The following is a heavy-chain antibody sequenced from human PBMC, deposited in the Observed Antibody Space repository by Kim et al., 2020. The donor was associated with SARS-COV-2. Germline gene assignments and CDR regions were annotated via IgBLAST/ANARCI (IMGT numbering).Heavy chain of an antibody. CDR3: ARGPDRRIVVLPAAIAAFFDY. V-gene: IGHV4-34*01. J-gene: IGHJ4*02. D-gene: IGHD2-2*01. CDR1: GGSFSGYY. CDR2: INHSGST. Sequence: SETLSLTCAVYGGSFSGYYWSWIRQPPGKGLEWIGEINHSGSTNYNPSLKSRVTISVDTSKNQFSLKLSSVTAADTAVYYCARGPDRRIVVLPAAIAAFFDYWGQGTLVTVSS.